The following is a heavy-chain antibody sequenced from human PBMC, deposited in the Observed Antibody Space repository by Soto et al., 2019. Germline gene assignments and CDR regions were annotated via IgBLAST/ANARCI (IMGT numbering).Heavy chain of an antibody. CDR1: GDSVSSISAS. V-gene: IGHV6-1*01. J-gene: IGHJ4*02. D-gene: IGHD2-15*01. CDR2: TYYRSKWTN. Sequence: SQTLSLTCAISGDSVSSISASWNWIRQSPSRGLEWLGRTYYRSKWTNDYAVSVKSRMTINPDTSKNQFSLQLSSVTPEDTAMYYCVRGYSSSFDYWGQGTLVTVYS. CDR3: VRGYSSSFDY.